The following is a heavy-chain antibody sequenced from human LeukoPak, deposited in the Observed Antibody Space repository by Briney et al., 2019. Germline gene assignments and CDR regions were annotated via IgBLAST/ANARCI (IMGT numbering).Heavy chain of an antibody. Sequence: GGSLRLSCAASGFTFTIYWMSWVRQAPGKGLEWVANIKQDGSEKYYVDSVKGRFTISRDSSKNTLFLQMNRLRPEDAAVYYCAKAPVTTCRGAYCYPFDYWGQGTLVTVSS. J-gene: IGHJ4*02. V-gene: IGHV3-7*05. CDR1: GFTFTIYW. D-gene: IGHD2-21*01. CDR3: AKAPVTTCRGAYCYPFDY. CDR2: IKQDGSEK.